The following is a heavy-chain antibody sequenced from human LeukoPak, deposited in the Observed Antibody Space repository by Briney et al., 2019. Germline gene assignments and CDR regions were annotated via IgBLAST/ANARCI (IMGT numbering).Heavy chain of an antibody. CDR1: GFTFSSYA. CDR3: AKANDYAFDY. D-gene: IGHD4-17*01. V-gene: IGHV3-23*01. Sequence: GGSLRLSCAASGFTFSSYAMSWVRQAPGKGLEWVSAISGSGSSTYYVDSVKGRFTISRDNSKNTLYLQTNSLRAEDTAVYYCAKANDYAFDYWGQGTLVTVSS. J-gene: IGHJ4*02. CDR2: ISGSGSST.